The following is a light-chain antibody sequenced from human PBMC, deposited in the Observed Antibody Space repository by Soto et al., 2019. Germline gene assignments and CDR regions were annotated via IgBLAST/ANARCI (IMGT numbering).Light chain of an antibody. CDR2: DTS. CDR3: QQYGSSGT. CDR1: QSVGSY. Sequence: EIVLTQSPATLSLSPGERATLSCRASQSVGSYFAWYQQKPGQTPRLLIYDTSYRATGIPARFSGSGSGTDFTLTISRLEPEDFAVYYRQQYGSSGTFGQGTKVDIK. J-gene: IGKJ1*01. V-gene: IGKV3-20*01.